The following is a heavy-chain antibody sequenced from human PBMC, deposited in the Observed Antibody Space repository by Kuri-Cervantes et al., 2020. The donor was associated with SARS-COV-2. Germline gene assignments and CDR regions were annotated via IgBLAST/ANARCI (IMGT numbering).Heavy chain of an antibody. V-gene: IGHV4-38-2*01. CDR1: GDAISSVYY. CDR2: IYHSGST. CDR3: ARVLKTTVTTSQFDP. D-gene: IGHD4-17*01. J-gene: IGHJ5*02. Sequence: TLSVSSAVSGDAISSVYYWCWIRQPPGKGLEWIGIIYHSGSTYYNPSPKNRVTISVDTSKNQFSLKLSSVTAADTAVYYCARVLKTTVTTSQFDPWDQGTLVTVSS.